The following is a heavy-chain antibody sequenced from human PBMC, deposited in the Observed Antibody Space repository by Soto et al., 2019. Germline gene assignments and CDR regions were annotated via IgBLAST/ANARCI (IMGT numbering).Heavy chain of an antibody. Sequence: PSETLSLTCTVSGGPISGGGYYWSWIRQHPGKGLEWIAYIYYSGSTYYNPSLKSRVTISVDRSKNQFSLKLSSVTAEDTAVYYCARVHLKTYGLDYWGQGTSVTVSS. V-gene: IGHV4-31*03. CDR2: IYYSGST. CDR1: GGPISGGGYY. CDR3: ARVHLKTYGLDY. J-gene: IGHJ4*02. D-gene: IGHD3-10*01.